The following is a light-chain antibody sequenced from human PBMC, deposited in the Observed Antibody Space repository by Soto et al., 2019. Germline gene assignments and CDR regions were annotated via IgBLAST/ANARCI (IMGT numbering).Light chain of an antibody. CDR3: QQRSNWPYLT. CDR1: QSVSGY. V-gene: IGKV3-11*01. CDR2: DAS. Sequence: EIVLTQSPDTLSLSPGERATLSCRASQSVSGYLGWYQQKPGQAPRLLIYDASNRAYGVPARFRGSGSGTNFTLTSASLEPYDFAVYYCQQRSNWPYLTFGGGTRV. J-gene: IGKJ4*01.